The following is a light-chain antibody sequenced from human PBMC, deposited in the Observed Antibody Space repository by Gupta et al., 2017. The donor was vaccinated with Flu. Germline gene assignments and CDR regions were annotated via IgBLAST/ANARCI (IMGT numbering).Light chain of an antibody. J-gene: IGLJ2*01. CDR1: SSDIGYYDY. Sequence: QSALTQTASVSGSPGQSVTISCTGTSSDIGYYDYVSWYQQHPGKAPKLVIYEVSNRLSGVSARFSGSKSGNTASLTISGLQAEDEAHYYCNSYTTSSTVVVFGGGTKLTVL. CDR2: EVS. V-gene: IGLV2-14*01. CDR3: NSYTTSSTVVV.